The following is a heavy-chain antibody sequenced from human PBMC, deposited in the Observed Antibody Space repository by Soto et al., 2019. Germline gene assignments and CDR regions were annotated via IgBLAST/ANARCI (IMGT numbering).Heavy chain of an antibody. CDR1: GGSISNYY. CDR2: IYNSGST. J-gene: IGHJ4*02. D-gene: IGHD3-10*01. V-gene: IGHV4-59*08. CDR3: ARGIMVRGGTLIDY. Sequence: QVQLQESGPGLVKPSETLSLTCTVSGGSISNYYWSWIRQPPGKGLEWIGYIYNSGSTNCNPSLKSRVTIAPDTSRNQFSLKLSSVTAADTAVYVCARGIMVRGGTLIDYWGQGTLVTVSS.